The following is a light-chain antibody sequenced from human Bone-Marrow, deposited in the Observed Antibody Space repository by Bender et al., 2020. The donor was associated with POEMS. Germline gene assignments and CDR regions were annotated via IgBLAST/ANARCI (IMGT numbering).Light chain of an antibody. Sequence: QSVLTQPPSVSGTPGQRVTISCSGSGSNIGGYPVNWYQQLPGTAPKLLIYSDNTRPSGVPDRFSGSRSGTSASLAITGLQAEDEADYYCCSYARSSTLVFGGGTKLTVL. CDR1: GSNIGGYP. CDR3: CSYARSSTLV. J-gene: IGLJ2*01. V-gene: IGLV1-44*01. CDR2: SDN.